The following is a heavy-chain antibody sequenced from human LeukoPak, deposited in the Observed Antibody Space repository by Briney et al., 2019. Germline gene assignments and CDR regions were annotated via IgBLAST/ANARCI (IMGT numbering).Heavy chain of an antibody. J-gene: IGHJ4*02. CDR2: ISAYNGNT. D-gene: IGHD1-26*01. CDR1: GYTFTSYG. Sequence: ASVKVSCKASGYTFTSYGISWVRQAPGQGLDWMGWISAYNGNTNYAQKLQGRVTMTTDTSTNTAYMELRSLRSDDTAVYYCARDNAPFHYEELPHFDYWGQGTLVNVSS. CDR3: ARDNAPFHYEELPHFDY. V-gene: IGHV1-18*01.